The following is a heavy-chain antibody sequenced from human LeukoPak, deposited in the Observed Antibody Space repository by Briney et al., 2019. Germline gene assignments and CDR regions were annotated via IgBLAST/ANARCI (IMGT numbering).Heavy chain of an antibody. CDR2: INQDGGEK. D-gene: IGHD6-13*01. Sequence: GGSLRLSCAGSGFIFSDYWMNWVRQAPGKGLEWVANINQDGGEKFYVDSVKGRFTISRDNAKTTLYLQMDSLRVEDAAVYYCARGQYTTSWFSSRDWGQGTLVTVSS. CDR3: ARGQYTTSWFSSRD. J-gene: IGHJ4*02. CDR1: GFIFSDYW. V-gene: IGHV3-7*01.